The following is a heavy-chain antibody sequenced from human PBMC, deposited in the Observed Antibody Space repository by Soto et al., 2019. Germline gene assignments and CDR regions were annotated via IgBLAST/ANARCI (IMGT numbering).Heavy chain of an antibody. Sequence: QVQLVQSGAEVKKPGASVKVSCKASGYTFTSYGISWVRQAPGQGLEWMGWISAYNGNTNYAQKLQGRVTMTTDTSTSTAYMELRSMRSDDTAVYYCARDKGAYCGGDCYSTWFDPWGQGTLVTVSS. CDR3: ARDKGAYCGGDCYSTWFDP. V-gene: IGHV1-18*01. CDR2: ISAYNGNT. D-gene: IGHD2-21*02. CDR1: GYTFTSYG. J-gene: IGHJ5*02.